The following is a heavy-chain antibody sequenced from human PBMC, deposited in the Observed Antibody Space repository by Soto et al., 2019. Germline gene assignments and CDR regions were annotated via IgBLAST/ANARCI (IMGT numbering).Heavy chain of an antibody. CDR3: ARAYCGNCFDY. CDR2: IDYSGST. CDR1: GGSISSYY. Sequence: PSETLSLTCTVSGGSISSYYWSWIRQPPGKGLEWIGYIDYSGSTNYNPSLKSRVTISVDTSKNQFSLKLSSVTAADTAVYYCARAYCGNCFDYWGQGTLVTVSS. V-gene: IGHV4-59*01. J-gene: IGHJ4*02. D-gene: IGHD2-15*01.